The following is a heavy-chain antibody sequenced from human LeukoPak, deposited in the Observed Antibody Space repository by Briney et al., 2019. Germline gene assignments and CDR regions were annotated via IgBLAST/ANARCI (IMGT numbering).Heavy chain of an antibody. CDR3: ARHEGSGSYYSY. D-gene: IGHD1-26*01. CDR2: ISPDDSDI. V-gene: IGHV5-51*01. CDR1: GYSFTRYW. Sequence: GESLKISCKGSGYSFTRYWIAWVRQMPGRGLEWMGIISPDDSDIRYSPSFQGHVTISADKSISTAYLQWSSLQASDTAMYYCARHEGSGSYYSYWGQGTLVTVSS. J-gene: IGHJ4*02.